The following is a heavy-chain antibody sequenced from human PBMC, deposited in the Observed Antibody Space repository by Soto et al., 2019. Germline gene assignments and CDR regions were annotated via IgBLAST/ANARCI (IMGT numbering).Heavy chain of an antibody. D-gene: IGHD2-8*01. CDR3: ARLRLEPEGANIPLMFGLDV. CDR2: ITPLLGTA. J-gene: IGHJ6*02. CDR1: GDTFTGHA. Sequence: QVQLVQSGAEVKKPGSSVRVSCKASGDTFTGHAITWVRQAPAQGLEWLGVITPLLGTANYAPNFQGRVTITADASATTTFLDLTSLKFDATAVYYCARLRLEPEGANIPLMFGLDVWGQGTTVTVSS. V-gene: IGHV1-69*01.